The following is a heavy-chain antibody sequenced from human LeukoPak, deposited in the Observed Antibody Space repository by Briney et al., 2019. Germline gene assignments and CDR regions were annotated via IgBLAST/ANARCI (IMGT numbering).Heavy chain of an antibody. J-gene: IGHJ4*02. CDR1: GFTFSSYS. D-gene: IGHD3-16*02. CDR3: ARGPHYDYVWGSYRPYYFDY. V-gene: IGHV3-48*02. CDR2: ISSSSSNI. Sequence: PGGSLRLSCAASGFTFSSYSMNWVRQAPGKGLEGVSYISSSSSNIYYADSVKGRFTISRDNAKNSLYLQMNSLRDEDTAVYYCARGPHYDYVWGSYRPYYFDYWGQGTLVTVSS.